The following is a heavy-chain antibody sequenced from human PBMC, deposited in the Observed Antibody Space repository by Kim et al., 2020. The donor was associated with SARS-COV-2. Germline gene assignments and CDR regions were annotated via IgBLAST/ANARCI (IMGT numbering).Heavy chain of an antibody. V-gene: IGHV4-59*08. CDR3: ARGYSGYDWLGPLVAYYM. D-gene: IGHD5-12*01. Sequence: SETLSLTCTVSGGSISSYYWSWIRQPPGKGLEWIGYIYYSGSTNYNPSLKSRVTISVDTSKNQFSLKLSSVTAADTAVYYCARGYSGYDWLGPLVAYYM. CDR2: IYYSGST. J-gene: IGHJ6*03. CDR1: GGSISSYY.